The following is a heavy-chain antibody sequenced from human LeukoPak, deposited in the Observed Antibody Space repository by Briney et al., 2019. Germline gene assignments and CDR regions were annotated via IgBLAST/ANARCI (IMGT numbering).Heavy chain of an antibody. Sequence: PSETLSLTCTVSGGSTSSGDYYWSWIRQPPGKGLEWIGEINHSGSTNYNPSLKSRVTISVDTSKNQFSLKLSSVTAADTAVYYCARGPAAQGFDYWGQGTLVTVSS. CDR2: INHSGST. CDR1: GGSTSSGDYY. CDR3: ARGPAAQGFDY. D-gene: IGHD6-13*01. J-gene: IGHJ4*02. V-gene: IGHV4-39*07.